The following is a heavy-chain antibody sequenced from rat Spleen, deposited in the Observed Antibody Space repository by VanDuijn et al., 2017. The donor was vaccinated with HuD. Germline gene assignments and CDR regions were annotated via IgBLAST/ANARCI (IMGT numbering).Heavy chain of an antibody. CDR1: GFTFNNYC. J-gene: IGHJ2*01. CDR2: ITKTGGTT. Sequence: EVQLVESGGGLVQPGRSLKLSCVASGFTFNNYCMTWIRQAPTKGLEWVASITKTGGTTYYLDSVKGRFTISRDNAKSTLYLQMNSWRSEDTATYYCTSSRDYFDYWGQGVMVTVSS. CDR3: TSSRDYFDY. V-gene: IGHV5-31*01.